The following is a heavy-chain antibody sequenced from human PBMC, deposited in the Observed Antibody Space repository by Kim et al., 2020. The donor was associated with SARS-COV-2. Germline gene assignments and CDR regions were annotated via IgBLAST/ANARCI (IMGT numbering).Heavy chain of an antibody. CDR2: ISSSSSYT. CDR1: GFPFSDYY. Sequence: GSLRLSCAASGFPFSDYYMHWIRQAPGKGLEWLSYISSSSSYTNYADSVKGRFTISRDNAKNSLYLQMNSLRAEDTAVYYCARPTSWYDYGEYSDAFDIWGQGTMVTVSS. CDR3: ARPTSWYDYGEYSDAFDI. V-gene: IGHV3-11*03. D-gene: IGHD4-17*01. J-gene: IGHJ3*02.